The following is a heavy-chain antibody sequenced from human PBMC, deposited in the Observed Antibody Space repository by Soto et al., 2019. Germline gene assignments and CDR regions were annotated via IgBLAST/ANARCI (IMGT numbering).Heavy chain of an antibody. Sequence: PGGSLRLSCAASGFTFSSYAMSWVRQARGKGLEWVSAISGSGGSTYYADSVKGRFTISRDNSKNTLYLQMNSLRAEDTAVYYCAKDSKTITGTPRFDYWGQGTLVTVSS. CDR3: AKDSKTITGTPRFDY. D-gene: IGHD1-20*01. CDR1: GFTFSSYA. CDR2: ISGSGGST. J-gene: IGHJ4*02. V-gene: IGHV3-23*01.